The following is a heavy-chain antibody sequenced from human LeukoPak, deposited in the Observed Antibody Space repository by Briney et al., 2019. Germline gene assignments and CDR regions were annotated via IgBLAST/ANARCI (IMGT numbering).Heavy chain of an antibody. CDR1: GFTFTSSA. Sequence: SVKVSCKASGFTFTSSAMQWVRQARGQRLEWIRWIVVCSGNTKYAQKFQERVTITRDMSTSTAYMELSSLRSEDTAVYYCAAAGPPYYYDSSGYYYYYGMDVWGQGTTVTVSS. J-gene: IGHJ6*02. CDR2: IVVCSGNT. D-gene: IGHD3-22*01. CDR3: AAAGPPYYYDSSGYYYYYGMDV. V-gene: IGHV1-58*02.